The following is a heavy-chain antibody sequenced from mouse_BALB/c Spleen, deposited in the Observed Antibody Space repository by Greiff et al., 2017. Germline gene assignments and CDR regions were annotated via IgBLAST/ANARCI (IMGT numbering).Heavy chain of an antibody. CDR2: ISSGGST. CDR3: ATYYYGAWFAY. J-gene: IGHJ3*01. D-gene: IGHD1-1*01. V-gene: IGHV5-6-5*01. Sequence: EVQLVESGGGLVKPGGSLKLSCAASGFTFSSYAMSWVRQTPEKRLEWVASISSGGSTYYPDSVKGRFTISRDNARNILYLQMSSLRSEDTAMYYCATYYYGAWFAYWGQGTLVTVSA. CDR1: GFTFSSYA.